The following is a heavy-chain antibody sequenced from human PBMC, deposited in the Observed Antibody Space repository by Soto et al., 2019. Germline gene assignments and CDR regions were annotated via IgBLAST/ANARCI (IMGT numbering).Heavy chain of an antibody. CDR3: AKAPTPTRSPLSAFDI. J-gene: IGHJ3*02. Sequence: PGGSLRLSCAASGFTFSSYGMHWVRQAPGKGLEWVAVISYDGSNKYYADSVKGRFTISRDNSKNTLYLQMNSLRAEDTAVYYCAKAPTPTRSPLSAFDIWGQGTMVTVSS. CDR1: GFTFSSYG. V-gene: IGHV3-30*18. D-gene: IGHD1-1*01. CDR2: ISYDGSNK.